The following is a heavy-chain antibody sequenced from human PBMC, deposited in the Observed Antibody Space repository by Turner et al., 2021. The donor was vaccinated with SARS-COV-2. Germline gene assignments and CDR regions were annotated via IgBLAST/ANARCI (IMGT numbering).Heavy chain of an antibody. J-gene: IGHJ6*02. CDR3: ARDRAAAVLCYYYGMDV. CDR2: INSDGSST. Sequence: EVQLVESGGGLVQPGGSLRLSCAASGFTFSSYWMHWVRQAPGKGLVWVSRINSDGSSTSYADSVKGRFTISRDNAKNTLSLQMNSLRAEDTAVYYCARDRAAAVLCYYYGMDVWGQGTTVTVSS. D-gene: IGHD6-13*01. CDR1: GFTFSSYW. V-gene: IGHV3-74*01.